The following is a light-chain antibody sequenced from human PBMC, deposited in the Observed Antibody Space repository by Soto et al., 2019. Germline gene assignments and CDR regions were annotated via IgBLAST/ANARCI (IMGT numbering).Light chain of an antibody. CDR1: SGSVSTTNY. CDR3: FLFMDSGSCV. J-gene: IGLJ3*02. V-gene: IGLV8-61*01. Sequence: QTVVTQEPSFSVSPGGTVTLTCGLNSGSVSTTNYPSWYQQTPGQTPRPVIYSTNTRSSGVPDRFSGSILGNKAALTITGVQADDESDYYCFLFMDSGSCVFGGGTKLTVL. CDR2: STN.